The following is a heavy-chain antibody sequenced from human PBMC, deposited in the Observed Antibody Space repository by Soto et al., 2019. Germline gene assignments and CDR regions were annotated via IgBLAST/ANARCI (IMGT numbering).Heavy chain of an antibody. V-gene: IGHV3-30-3*01. J-gene: IGHJ6*02. CDR2: ISYDGSNK. Sequence: QVQLVESGGGVVQPGRSLRLSCAASGFTFSSYAMHWVRQAPGKGLEWVAVISYDGSNKYYADSVKGRFTISRDNSKNTLYLQMNSLRAEDTAVYYCARGYYGSGSYPMEGVLYPYYYGMDVWGQGTTVTVSS. CDR3: ARGYYGSGSYPMEGVLYPYYYGMDV. CDR1: GFTFSSYA. D-gene: IGHD3-10*01.